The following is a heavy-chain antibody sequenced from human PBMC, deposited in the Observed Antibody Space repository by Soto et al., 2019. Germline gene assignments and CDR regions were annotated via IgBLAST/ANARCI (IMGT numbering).Heavy chain of an antibody. V-gene: IGHV3-23*01. J-gene: IGHJ4*02. Sequence: PGGSLRLSCAASGFTFSSYAMSWVRQAPGKGLEWVSLIFGSGTDTNYADSVKGRFTISRDNSKNTLYLQMNSLRAEDTAVYYCAKDLRGPYAKSYFDYWGQGTPVTVSS. CDR3: AKDLRGPYAKSYFDY. CDR1: GFTFSSYA. D-gene: IGHD3-16*01. CDR2: IFGSGTDT.